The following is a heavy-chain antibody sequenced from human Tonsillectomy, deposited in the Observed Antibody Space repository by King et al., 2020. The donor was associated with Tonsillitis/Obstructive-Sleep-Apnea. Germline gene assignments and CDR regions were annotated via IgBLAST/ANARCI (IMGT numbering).Heavy chain of an antibody. CDR1: GGSISSYY. D-gene: IGHD1-14*01. J-gene: IGHJ6*03. V-gene: IGHV4-59*01. CDR2: IYYSGST. CDR3: ARGGYIRNHDYYYYMDV. Sequence: QLQESGPGLVKPSETLSLTCTVSGGSISSYYWSWIRQPPGKGLAWIGYIYYSGSTNYNPSLKSRVTISVDTSKNQFSLKLSSVTAADTAVFYCARGGYIRNHDYYYYMDVWGKGTTVTVSS.